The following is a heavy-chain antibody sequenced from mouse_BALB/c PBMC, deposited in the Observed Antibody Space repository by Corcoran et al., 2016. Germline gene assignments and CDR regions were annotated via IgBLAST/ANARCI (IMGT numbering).Heavy chain of an antibody. CDR3: AREVPGGYPFDY. J-gene: IGHJ2*01. D-gene: IGHD2-2*01. CDR2: IYPYNGDT. Sequence: EVQLQQSGPELVKPGASVKMSCKASGYTFTSYVMHGVKQKPGQGLEWIGYIYPYNGDTKYNEKFKGTATLTSDKSSSTAYMELSSLTSEDSAVYYCAREVPGGYPFDYWGQGTTLTVSS. V-gene: IGHV1S136*01. CDR1: GYTFTSYV.